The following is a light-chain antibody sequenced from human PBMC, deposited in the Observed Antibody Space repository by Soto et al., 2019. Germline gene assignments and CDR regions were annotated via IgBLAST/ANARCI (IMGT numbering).Light chain of an antibody. J-gene: IGKJ1*01. CDR3: QHSYSSPRT. CDR1: QSISSY. V-gene: IGKV1-39*01. Sequence: IQLTQSPSSMSASVGDRVTISCRASQSISSYLNWYQQKPGKAPKLLIYAASSLQSGVPSRFSVSGSETDFTLTISCLQPEDFATYYCQHSYSSPRTFGQGTKVDIK. CDR2: AAS.